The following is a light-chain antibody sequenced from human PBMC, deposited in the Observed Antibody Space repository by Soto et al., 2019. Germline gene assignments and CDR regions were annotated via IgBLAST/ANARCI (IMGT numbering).Light chain of an antibody. Sequence: QSVLTQPASVSGSPGQSITISCTGTSSDIGGYDYVSWYQQHPDKAPKLMIYEVSNRPSGVSIRFSGSKSGNTASLTISGLQAEDEADYYCSSYTSNSTPVFGGGTKVTVL. J-gene: IGLJ3*02. CDR1: SSDIGGYDY. V-gene: IGLV2-14*01. CDR3: SSYTSNSTPV. CDR2: EVS.